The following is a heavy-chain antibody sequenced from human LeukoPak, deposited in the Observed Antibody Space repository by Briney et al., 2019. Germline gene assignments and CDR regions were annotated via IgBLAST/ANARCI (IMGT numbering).Heavy chain of an antibody. J-gene: IGHJ4*02. Sequence: PSETLSLTCTVSGGSISSSNYYWAWIRQPPGKGLEWIGTIYYSGATQYNPSLKSRVTIFVDTSKNQFSLKMSSVSAADTAVYYCARGTRSLKYSSSWFGRIDPSLGRGLFDYWGQGTLVTVSS. CDR1: GGSISSSNYY. CDR2: IYYSGAT. D-gene: IGHD6-13*01. V-gene: IGHV4-39*02. CDR3: ARGTRSLKYSSSWFGRIDPSLGRGLFDY.